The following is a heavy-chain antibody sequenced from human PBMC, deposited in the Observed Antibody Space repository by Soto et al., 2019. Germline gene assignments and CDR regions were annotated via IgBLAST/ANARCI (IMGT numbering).Heavy chain of an antibody. CDR2: INPDGSFT. D-gene: IGHD6-6*01. CDR1: GNTFSSHW. J-gene: IGHJ3*02. V-gene: IGHV3-74*01. CDR3: ARPRSMSSSGFDI. Sequence: EVQLVESGGGLVQPGGSLRLSCVASGNTFSSHWIHWVRQAPGQGLVGVSRINPDGSFTSYADSVKGRFTISRDNAKNTLYLEMNSLRAEDTAVYYCARPRSMSSSGFDIWGQGTMVTVSS.